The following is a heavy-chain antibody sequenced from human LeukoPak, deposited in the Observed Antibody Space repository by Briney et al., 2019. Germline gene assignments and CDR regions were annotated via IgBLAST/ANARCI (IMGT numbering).Heavy chain of an antibody. D-gene: IGHD3-10*01. CDR1: GFTFSSYA. CDR3: TTVGSYYYGSADMMRY. V-gene: IGHV3-15*01. Sequence: GGSLRLSCAASGFTFSSYAMSWVRQAPGKGLEWVGRIKSKTDGGTTDYAAPVKGRFTISRDDSKNTLYLQMNSLKTEDTAVYYCTTVGSYYYGSADMMRYWGQGTLVTVSS. J-gene: IGHJ4*02. CDR2: IKSKTDGGTT.